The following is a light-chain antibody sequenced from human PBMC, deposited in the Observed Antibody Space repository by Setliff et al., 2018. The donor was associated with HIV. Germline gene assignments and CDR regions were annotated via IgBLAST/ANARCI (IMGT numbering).Light chain of an antibody. Sequence: QSVLTQPPSVSAAPGQKVTISCSGSSSNIGNNYVSWYQQLPGTAPKLLIYDNNKRPSGIPDRFPGSKSGTSATLGITGLQTGDEADCYCGTWDSSLSALYVFGTGTKV. CDR2: DNN. J-gene: IGLJ1*01. CDR1: SSNIGNNY. V-gene: IGLV1-51*01. CDR3: GTWDSSLSALYV.